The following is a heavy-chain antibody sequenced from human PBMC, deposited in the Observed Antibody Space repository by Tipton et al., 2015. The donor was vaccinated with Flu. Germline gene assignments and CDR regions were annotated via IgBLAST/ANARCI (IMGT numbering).Heavy chain of an antibody. CDR3: ARVWSSFVATASLDY. D-gene: IGHD1-1*01. CDR1: GGSLSSFY. CDR2: VYSSGTT. J-gene: IGHJ4*02. V-gene: IGHV4-4*07. Sequence: GLVKPSETLSLTCTVSGGSLSSFYWTWIRQSAGKGLEWIGRVYSSGTTNFNPSLKSRLTMSLDASKDQFSLKLASVTAADTAVYYCARVWSSFVATASLDYWGRGTLVTVSS.